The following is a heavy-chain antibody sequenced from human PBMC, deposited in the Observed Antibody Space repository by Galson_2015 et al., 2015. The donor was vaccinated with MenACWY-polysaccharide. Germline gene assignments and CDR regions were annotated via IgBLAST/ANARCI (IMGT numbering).Heavy chain of an antibody. CDR3: ARARATVVRPLLY. Sequence: SLRLSCAASGFTFSTYEMGWVRQAPGKGLEWVSYISGSGDTVYHADSVKGRSIISRDNAKNALFLQMNGLRAEDTAVYYCARARATVVRPLLYWGQGALVTVSS. J-gene: IGHJ4*02. CDR2: ISGSGDTV. CDR1: GFTFSTYE. V-gene: IGHV3-48*03. D-gene: IGHD4-23*01.